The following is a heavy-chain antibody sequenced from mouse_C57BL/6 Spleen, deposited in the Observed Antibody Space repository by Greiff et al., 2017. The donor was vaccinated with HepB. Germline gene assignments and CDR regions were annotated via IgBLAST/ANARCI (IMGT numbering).Heavy chain of an antibody. J-gene: IGHJ4*01. CDR2: INPNNGGT. CDR1: GYTFTDYN. Sequence: VQLKQSGPELVKPGASVKIPCKASGYTFTDYNMDWVKQSHGKSLEWIGDINPNNGGTIYNQKFKGKATLTVDKSSSTAYMELRSLTSEDTAVYYCARPNYYGSSLYAMDYWGQGTSVTVSS. D-gene: IGHD1-1*01. V-gene: IGHV1-18*01. CDR3: ARPNYYGSSLYAMDY.